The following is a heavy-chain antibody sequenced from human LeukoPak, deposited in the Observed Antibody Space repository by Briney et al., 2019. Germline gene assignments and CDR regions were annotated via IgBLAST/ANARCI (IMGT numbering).Heavy chain of an antibody. Sequence: PSETLSLTCAVYGGSFNSYYWTSVRQTPGKGLEWIGEISHTGDIINYKPSLKSRVTISVDSSKKQFSLRLTSVTAADTGVYYCARVPDITARPCDSWGPGTRVTVS. CDR2: ISHTGDII. CDR3: ARVPDITARPCDS. J-gene: IGHJ4*02. V-gene: IGHV4-34*01. D-gene: IGHD1-1*01. CDR1: GGSFNSYY.